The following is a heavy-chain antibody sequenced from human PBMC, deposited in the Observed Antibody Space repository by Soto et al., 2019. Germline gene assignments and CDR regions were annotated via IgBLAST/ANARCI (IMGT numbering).Heavy chain of an antibody. Sequence: QITLKESAPTLVNPTQTLTLTCTFSGFSLTTNRVAVGWIRQPPGKALEWLALTYGNDDKEYSPSLKSRLTINKVTSKNQVALTVTNKDPVDTATYYCAHRAYYYYDSSSYYRLWGQGTLVNVFS. V-gene: IGHV2-5*01. D-gene: IGHD3-22*01. CDR2: TYGNDDK. CDR3: AHRAYYYYDSSSYYRL. CDR1: GFSLTTNRVA. J-gene: IGHJ4*02.